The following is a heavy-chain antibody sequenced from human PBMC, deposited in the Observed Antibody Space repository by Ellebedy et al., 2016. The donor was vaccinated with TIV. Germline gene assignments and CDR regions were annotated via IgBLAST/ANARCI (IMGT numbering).Heavy chain of an antibody. CDR2: ITPDGNT. V-gene: IGHV3-74*01. CDR3: VRAPRGQYYFDY. D-gene: IGHD5-12*01. J-gene: IGHJ4*02. CDR1: GLTFSPYW. Sequence: AGSLRLSXAASGLTFSPYWMQWVRHAPGEGLVWVSRITPDGNTAYADSVKGRFTISRDNAKNTLFLQMNSLRAEDTAVYYCVRAPRGQYYFDYWGQGTLVTVSS.